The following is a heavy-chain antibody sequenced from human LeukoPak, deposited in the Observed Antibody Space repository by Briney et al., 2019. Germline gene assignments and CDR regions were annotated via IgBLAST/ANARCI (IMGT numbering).Heavy chain of an antibody. J-gene: IGHJ6*03. D-gene: IGHD2-2*01. CDR2: ISSSGSTI. Sequence: NPGGSLRLSCAASGFTFSDYYMSWIRQAPGKGLEWVSYISSSGSTICYADSVKGRFTISRDNAKNSLYLQMNSLRAEDTAVYYCARRAIHYYYYMDVWGKGTTVTVSS. CDR3: ARRAIHYYYYMDV. CDR1: GFTFSDYY. V-gene: IGHV3-11*04.